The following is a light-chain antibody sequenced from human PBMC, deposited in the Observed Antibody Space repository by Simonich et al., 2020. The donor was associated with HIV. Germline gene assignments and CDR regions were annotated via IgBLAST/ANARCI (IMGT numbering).Light chain of an antibody. CDR2: EDN. J-gene: IGLJ3*02. Sequence: NFMLTQPHSVSESPGKTVIISCTRSSGSIATNYVHWYQQRPGSAPTTVMYEDNQRPSGVPDRFSGSIDSSSNSASLIISGLKTEDEADYYCQSYDTNNQVFGGGTKLTVL. V-gene: IGLV6-57*03. CDR1: SGSIATNY. CDR3: QSYDTNNQV.